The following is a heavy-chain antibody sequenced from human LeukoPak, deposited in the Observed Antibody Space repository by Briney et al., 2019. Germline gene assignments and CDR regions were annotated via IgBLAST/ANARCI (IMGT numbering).Heavy chain of an antibody. D-gene: IGHD3-9*01. CDR2: INHSGST. CDR1: GGSFSGYY. J-gene: IGHJ3*02. V-gene: IGHV4-34*01. Sequence: SETLSLTCVVYGGSFSGYYWSWIRQPPGKGLEWIGEINHSGSTNYNPSLKSRVTISVDTSKNQFSLKLSSVTAADTAVYYCARYEPYDILTGYYGLGSYYAAFDIWGQGTMVTVSS. CDR3: ARYEPYDILTGYYGLGSYYAAFDI.